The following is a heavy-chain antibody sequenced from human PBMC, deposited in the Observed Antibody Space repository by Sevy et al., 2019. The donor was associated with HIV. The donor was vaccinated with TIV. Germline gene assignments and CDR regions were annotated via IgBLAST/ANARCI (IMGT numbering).Heavy chain of an antibody. CDR3: TTGYCSSTSCYNTDDPYYYYGMDV. J-gene: IGHJ6*02. Sequence: GGSLRLSCAASGFTFSNAWMSWVRQAPGKGLEWVGRIKSKTDGGTTDDAAPVKGRFTISRDDSKNTLYLQMNSLKTEDTAVYYCTTGYCSSTSCYNTDDPYYYYGMDVWGQGTTVTVSS. V-gene: IGHV3-15*01. D-gene: IGHD2-2*02. CDR1: GFTFSNAW. CDR2: IKSKTDGGTT.